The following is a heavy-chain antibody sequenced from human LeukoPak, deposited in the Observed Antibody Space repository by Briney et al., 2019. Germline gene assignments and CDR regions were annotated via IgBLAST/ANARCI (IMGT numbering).Heavy chain of an antibody. Sequence: KPSETLSLTYTVSSYSISSGYYWGWIRKPPGKGLEWIGSIDHSGSTYYNPSLKSRVTISVDTSKNQFSLKLTSVTAADTAVHYCARGGKWLYYFDYWGQGTLVTVSS. J-gene: IGHJ4*02. V-gene: IGHV4-38-2*02. CDR3: ARGGKWLYYFDY. CDR2: IDHSGST. CDR1: SYSISSGYY. D-gene: IGHD6-19*01.